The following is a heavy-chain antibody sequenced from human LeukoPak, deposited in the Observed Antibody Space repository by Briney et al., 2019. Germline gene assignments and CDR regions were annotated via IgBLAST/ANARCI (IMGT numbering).Heavy chain of an antibody. CDR3: ADLGSRD. CDR2: IKDDGSDK. CDR1: GFTFSSAW. D-gene: IGHD3-16*01. Sequence: GGSLRLSCAASGFTFSSAWMTWVRQAPGKGLEWVATIKDDGSDKYYVDSVKGRFTISRDNAKKSLWLQMNSLRVEDTAMYYCADLGSRDWGQGTMVTVSS. J-gene: IGHJ4*02. V-gene: IGHV3-7*01.